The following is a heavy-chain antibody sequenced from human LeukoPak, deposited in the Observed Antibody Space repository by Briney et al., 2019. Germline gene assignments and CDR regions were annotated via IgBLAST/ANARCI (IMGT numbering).Heavy chain of an antibody. V-gene: IGHV3-23*01. Sequence: PGGSLRLSCAASGFTFSSYAMSWVRQAPGKGLEWVSAISGSGGSTYYADSVKGRFTISRDNSKNTLCLQMNSLRAEDTAVYYCAKSGRGVYCSSTSCYDDYWGQGTLVTVSS. CDR3: AKSGRGVYCSSTSCYDDY. J-gene: IGHJ4*02. CDR2: ISGSGGST. D-gene: IGHD2-2*01. CDR1: GFTFSSYA.